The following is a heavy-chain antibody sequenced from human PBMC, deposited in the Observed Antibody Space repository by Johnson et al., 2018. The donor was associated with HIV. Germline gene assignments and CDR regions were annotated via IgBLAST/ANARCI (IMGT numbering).Heavy chain of an antibody. D-gene: IGHD3-22*01. CDR2: IHSGDTT. J-gene: IGHJ3*02. CDR1: GFTVSTNY. Sequence: VQLVESGGGLVQPGGSLRLSCAASGFTVSTNYMGWVRQAPGQGLEWVSVIHSGDTTYYADSVKGRFTISRDNSKNTLYLQMYSLRAEDTAVYYCARGGANYYDSSGYYGAFDIWGQGTMVTVSS. CDR3: ARGGANYYDSSGYYGAFDI. V-gene: IGHV3-66*02.